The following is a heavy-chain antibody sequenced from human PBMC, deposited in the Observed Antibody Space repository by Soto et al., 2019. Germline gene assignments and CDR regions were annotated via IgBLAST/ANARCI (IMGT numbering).Heavy chain of an antibody. CDR1: GGFVSSGSYY. J-gene: IGHJ3*02. D-gene: IGHD1-1*01. Sequence: QVQLQQWGAGLLKPSETLSLTCAVYGGFVSSGSYYWSWIRQPPGKGLEWSGEMSHSGGTNFNPSLKSRVTISVDTSKNQFSLKMSSVTAADTALYYCARVERGTATTVVDAFDIWGPGTMVTVSS. CDR3: ARVERGTATTVVDAFDI. V-gene: IGHV4-34*01. CDR2: MSHSGGT.